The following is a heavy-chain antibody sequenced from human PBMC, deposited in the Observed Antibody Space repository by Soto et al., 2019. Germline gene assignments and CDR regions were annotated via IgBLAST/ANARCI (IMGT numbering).Heavy chain of an antibody. J-gene: IGHJ2*01. D-gene: IGHD1-7*01. CDR3: ARGTTSCWYFAL. CDR2: IYYSGST. V-gene: IGHV4-31*03. CDR1: GGSISSGGYY. Sequence: SETRSLTCTVSGGSISSGGYYWSWIRQHPGKGLEWIGYIYYSGSTYYNPSLKSRVTISVDTSKNQFSLKLSSVTAAGTAVYYCARGTTSCWYFALWGRGTRVTVSS.